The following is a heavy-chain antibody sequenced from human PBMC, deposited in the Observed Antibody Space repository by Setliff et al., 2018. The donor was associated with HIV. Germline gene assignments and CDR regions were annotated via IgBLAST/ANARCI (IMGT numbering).Heavy chain of an antibody. CDR2: INPIGGGT. Sequence: ASVKVSCKASGYTLTGYYLHWVRQAPGQGLEWMERINPIGGGTNYAQRFQGRVTLTSDTSISTAYMELSSLRSEDTAVHYCARSTTADWGQGTLVTVSS. J-gene: IGHJ4*02. V-gene: IGHV1-2*06. D-gene: IGHD4-17*01. CDR1: GYTLTGYY. CDR3: ARSTTAD.